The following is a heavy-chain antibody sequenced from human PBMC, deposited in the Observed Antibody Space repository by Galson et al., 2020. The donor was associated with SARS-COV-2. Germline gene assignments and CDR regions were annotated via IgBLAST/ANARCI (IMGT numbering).Heavy chain of an antibody. D-gene: IGHD2-15*01. CDR1: GYAISSGYY. CDR2: IHRTGTT. J-gene: IGHJ4*02. CDR3: ARQVVAKTYYFDY. Sequence: ASETLSLTCTVSGYAISSGYYWMWIRQSPDKGLEWIANIHRTGTTYYNPSLKSRATISVDTSKNEFSLRLTAMTAADTAVYYCARQVVAKTYYFDYWGQGVLVTVSS. V-gene: IGHV4-38-2*02.